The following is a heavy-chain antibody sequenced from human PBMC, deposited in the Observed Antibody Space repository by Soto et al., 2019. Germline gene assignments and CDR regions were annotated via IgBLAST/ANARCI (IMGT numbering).Heavy chain of an antibody. J-gene: IGHJ4*02. CDR1: GFTFSSYA. CDR2: ISYDGTKK. V-gene: IGHV3-30*01. Sequence: QVQLVESGGGVVQPGRSLRLSCAASGFTFSSYAMHWVRQPPGKGLDWVAVISYDGTKKYYADSVKGRFTISRDNSKNTLYLQMNSLRDEDTAVYYCNAPGDKAMVYYFDYWGQGTLVTVSS. D-gene: IGHD5-18*01. CDR3: NAPGDKAMVYYFDY.